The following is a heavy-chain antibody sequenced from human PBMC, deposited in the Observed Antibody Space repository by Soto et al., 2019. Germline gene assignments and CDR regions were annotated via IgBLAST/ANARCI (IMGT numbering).Heavy chain of an antibody. CDR1: GGSIRSYY. V-gene: IGHV4-59*08. D-gene: IGHD4-17*01. J-gene: IGHJ3*02. CDR3: ARRYGGAFDI. CDR2: IYYSGST. Sequence: PSXTLSLACTVSGGSIRSYYWSWIRQPPGKGLEWIGYIYYSGSTNYNPSLKSRVTISVDTSKNQFSLKLSSVTAADTAVYYCARRYGGAFDIWGQGTMVTVSS.